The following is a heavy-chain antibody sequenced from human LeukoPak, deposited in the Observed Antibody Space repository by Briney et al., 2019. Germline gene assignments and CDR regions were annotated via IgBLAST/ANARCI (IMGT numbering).Heavy chain of an antibody. D-gene: IGHD6-13*01. CDR1: GGSISDDF. CDR2: IYYTGST. J-gene: IGHJ4*02. CDR3: ASDISSSWHFDY. V-gene: IGHV4-59*12. Sequence: SETLSLTCAVSGGSISDDFWTWIRQPPGKGLEWIGHIYYTGSTSYNPALDSRVTISVDASKNQFSLKLSSVTAADTAVYYCASDISSSWHFDYWGQGTLVTVSS.